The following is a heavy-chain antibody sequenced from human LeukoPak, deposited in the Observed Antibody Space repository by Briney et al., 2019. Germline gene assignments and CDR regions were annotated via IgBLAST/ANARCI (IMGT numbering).Heavy chain of an antibody. J-gene: IGHJ4*02. CDR3: ARDHTMITFGGVIVTTPYDY. Sequence: GGALRLSCAASGFTFSSYEMNLGRQAPGEGLEWGSYISCSGSTIYYADSVKGRFTISRDNAKNSLYLQMNSLRAEDTAVYYCARDHTMITFGGVIVTTPYDYWGQGTLVTVSS. D-gene: IGHD3-16*02. V-gene: IGHV3-48*03. CDR2: ISCSGSTI. CDR1: GFTFSSYE.